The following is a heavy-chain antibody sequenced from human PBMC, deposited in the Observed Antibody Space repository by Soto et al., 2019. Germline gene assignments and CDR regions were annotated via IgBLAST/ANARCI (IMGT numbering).Heavy chain of an antibody. CDR3: ARGGVDDYGDYLQH. J-gene: IGHJ1*01. CDR1: GYSFTSYW. D-gene: IGHD4-17*01. Sequence: GEALKISCKGSGYSFTSYWISWVRQMPGKGREWMGRIDPSDSYTNYSPSFQGHVTISADKSISTAYLQWSSLKASDTAMYYCARGGVDDYGDYLQHWGQGTLVTVSS. V-gene: IGHV5-10-1*01. CDR2: IDPSDSYT.